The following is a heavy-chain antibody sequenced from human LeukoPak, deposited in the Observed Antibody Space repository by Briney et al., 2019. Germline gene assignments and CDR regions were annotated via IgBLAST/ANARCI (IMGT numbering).Heavy chain of an antibody. V-gene: IGHV3-30*18. J-gene: IGHJ4*02. Sequence: GGSLRLSCAASGFTFSSYEMNWVRQAPGKGLEWVAVISYDGSNKYYADSVKGRFTISRDNSKNTMYLQMNSLRAEDTAIYYCAKRSSTSSGYFDLWGWGTLVTVSS. CDR1: GFTFSSYE. CDR3: AKRSSTSSGYFDL. D-gene: IGHD3-22*01. CDR2: ISYDGSNK.